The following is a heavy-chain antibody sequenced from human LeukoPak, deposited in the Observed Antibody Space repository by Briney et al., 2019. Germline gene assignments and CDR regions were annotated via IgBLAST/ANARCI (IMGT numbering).Heavy chain of an antibody. J-gene: IGHJ4*02. D-gene: IGHD6-13*01. CDR1: GGSITSYY. CDR2: IYYSGST. V-gene: IGHV4-59*08. Sequence: PSETLSLTCTVSGGSITSYYWSWIRQPPGKGLEWIGYIYYSGSTNYNPSLKSRVTISVDTSKNQFSLKLSSVTAADTAVYYCARRPIAAAGTFDYWGQGTLVTVSS. CDR3: ARRPIAAAGTFDY.